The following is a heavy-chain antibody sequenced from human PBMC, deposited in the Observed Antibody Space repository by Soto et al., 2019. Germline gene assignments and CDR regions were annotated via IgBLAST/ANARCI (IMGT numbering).Heavy chain of an antibody. J-gene: IGHJ5*02. Sequence: SETLSLTCAVSGGSISSCGYSWSWIRQPPGKGLEWIGYIYHSGSTYYNPSLKSRVTISVDRSKNQFSLKLSSVTAADTAVYYCARGYDYGDYVDWIDPWGQGTLVPVSS. CDR3: ARGYDYGDYVDWIDP. D-gene: IGHD4-17*01. V-gene: IGHV4-30-2*01. CDR2: IYHSGST. CDR1: GGSISSCGYS.